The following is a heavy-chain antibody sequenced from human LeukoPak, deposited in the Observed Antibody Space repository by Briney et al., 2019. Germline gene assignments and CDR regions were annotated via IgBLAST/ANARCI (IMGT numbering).Heavy chain of an antibody. CDR2: ISSSSSYI. Sequence: GGSLRLSCAASGFTFSSYAMSWVRQAPGKGLEWVSSISSSSSYIYYADSVKGRFTISRDNAKNSLYLQMNSLRAEDTAVYYCAREGGDYVWGTKIWGQGTLVTVSS. CDR3: AREGGDYVWGTKI. D-gene: IGHD3-16*01. CDR1: GFTFSSYA. J-gene: IGHJ4*02. V-gene: IGHV3-21*01.